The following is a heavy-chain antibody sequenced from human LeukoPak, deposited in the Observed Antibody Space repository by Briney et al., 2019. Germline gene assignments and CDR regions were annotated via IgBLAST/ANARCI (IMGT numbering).Heavy chain of an antibody. V-gene: IGHV3-23*01. CDR3: AKYRPNSSSYYFDY. J-gene: IGHJ4*02. CDR1: GFTFSSYW. CDR2: ISGSGGRT. Sequence: GGPLRLSCAASGFTFSSYWMHWVRQAPGKGLEWVSNISGSGGRTYYADSVKGRFTISRDNSKNTLYLQMNSLRAEDTAVYYCAKYRPNSSSYYFDYWGQGTLVTVSS. D-gene: IGHD6-13*01.